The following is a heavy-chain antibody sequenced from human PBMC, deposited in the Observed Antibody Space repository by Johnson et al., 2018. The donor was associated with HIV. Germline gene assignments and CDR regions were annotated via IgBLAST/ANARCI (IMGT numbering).Heavy chain of an antibody. D-gene: IGHD6-6*01. J-gene: IGHJ3*01. CDR2: IRYDGSNK. CDR3: AREQLALYDAFDF. Sequence: VQLVESGGGVVQPGGSLRLSCAASGFTFSSYGMHWVRQAPGKGLEWVAFIRYDGSNKDYADSVKGRFPISRDNSKNPRYLQMNSLRAEDTALYFCAREQLALYDAFDFWGHGTMVTVSS. V-gene: IGHV3-30*02. CDR1: GFTFSSYG.